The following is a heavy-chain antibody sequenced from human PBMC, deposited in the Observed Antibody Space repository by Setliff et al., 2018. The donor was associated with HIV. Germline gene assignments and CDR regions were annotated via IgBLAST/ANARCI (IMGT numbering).Heavy chain of an antibody. CDR3: ARGGVVTAIPHWYFDL. V-gene: IGHV1-69*13. Sequence: GASVKVSCKASGGTFSSYAISWVRQAPGQGLEWMGGIIPIFGTANYAQKFQGRVTITADESTSTAHMELSSLRSEDTAVYYCARGGVVTAIPHWYFDLWGRGTLVTVSS. CDR2: IIPIFGTA. J-gene: IGHJ2*01. CDR1: GGTFSSYA. D-gene: IGHD2-21*02.